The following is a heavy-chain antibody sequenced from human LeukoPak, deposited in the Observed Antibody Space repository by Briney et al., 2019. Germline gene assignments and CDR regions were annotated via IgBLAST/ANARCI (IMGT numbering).Heavy chain of an antibody. D-gene: IGHD3-10*01. V-gene: IGHV4-39*07. CDR2: IYLSGST. CDR3: ARHSWGPPGPSRGFKSYRWFDP. CDR1: GGSISSSSYY. Sequence: SETLSLTCTVSGGSISSSSYYWGWIRPPPGKGREWIVCIYLSGSTYYNPSLKSRVTISVDTSKNQFSLKLSSVTAADTAVYYCARHSWGPPGPSRGFKSYRWFDPWGQGTLVTVSS. J-gene: IGHJ5*02.